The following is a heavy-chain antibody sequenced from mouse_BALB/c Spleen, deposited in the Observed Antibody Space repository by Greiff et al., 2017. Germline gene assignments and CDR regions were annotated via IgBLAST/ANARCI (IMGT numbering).Heavy chain of an antibody. CDR2: IYPSDSYT. CDR3: ARRPAYYGNYDWYFDV. CDR1: GYTFTSYW. Sequence: QVQLKQPGAELVRPGASVKLSCKASGYTFTSYWINWVKQRPGQGLEWIGNIYPSDSYTNYNQKFKDKATLTVDKSSSTAYMQLSSPTSEDSAVYYCARRPAYYGNYDWYFDVWGAGTTVTVSS. V-gene: IGHV1-69*02. J-gene: IGHJ1*01. D-gene: IGHD2-10*01.